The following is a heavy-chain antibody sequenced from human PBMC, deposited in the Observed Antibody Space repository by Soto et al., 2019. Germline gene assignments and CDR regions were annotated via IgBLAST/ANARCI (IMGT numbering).Heavy chain of an antibody. V-gene: IGHV1-69*01. Sequence: QVQLVQSGAEVKKPGSSVKVSCKASGGTFSSYAISWVRQAHGQGLEWMGGIIPIFGTANYAQKFQGRVTITADESTSTAYMERSSLRSEDTAVYYWARDEGRVGYNGHFGYWGQGTLVTVSS. CDR1: GGTFSSYA. CDR2: IIPIFGTA. D-gene: IGHD5-12*01. CDR3: ARDEGRVGYNGHFGY. J-gene: IGHJ4*02.